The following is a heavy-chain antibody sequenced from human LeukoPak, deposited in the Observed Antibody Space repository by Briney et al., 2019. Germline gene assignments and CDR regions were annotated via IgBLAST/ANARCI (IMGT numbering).Heavy chain of an antibody. CDR1: GDSISDYY. V-gene: IGHV4-4*07. Sequence: PSETLSLTCTVSGDSISDYYWNWIRQPAGKALEWIGRVRSSGDTNYNPSFRSRLTMSVDRSKNQFSLKLTSVTAADTAVYYCARSVRLYDSSFDIWGQGTMVTVFS. J-gene: IGHJ3*02. CDR2: VRSSGDT. CDR3: ARSVRLYDSSFDI. D-gene: IGHD1-1*01.